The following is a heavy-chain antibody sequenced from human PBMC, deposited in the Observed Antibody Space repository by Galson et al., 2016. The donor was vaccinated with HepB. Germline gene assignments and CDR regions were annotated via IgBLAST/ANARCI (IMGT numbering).Heavy chain of an antibody. Sequence: SLRLSCAASGFTFSNYAMHWVRQAPGKGLEWVAVISYDASNKYYADSVKGRFTISRANSKNTLYLQMNSLRAEDTAVYYCAKLLELYRLGLYDYYGMDVWGKGTTVTVSS. D-gene: IGHD2-8*02. V-gene: IGHV3-30*18. CDR2: ISYDASNK. CDR3: AKLLELYRLGLYDYYGMDV. J-gene: IGHJ6*04. CDR1: GFTFSNYA.